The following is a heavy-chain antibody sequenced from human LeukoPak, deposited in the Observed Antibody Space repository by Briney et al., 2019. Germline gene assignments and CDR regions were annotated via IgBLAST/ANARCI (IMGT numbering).Heavy chain of an antibody. Sequence: SETLSLTCAVYGGSFSGYYWSWIRQPPVKGLEWIGEINHSGSTNYNPSLKSRVTISVDTSKNQFSLKLSSVTAADTAVYYCARGILWFGEQKPDAFDIWGQGTMVTVSS. CDR1: GGSFSGYY. D-gene: IGHD3-10*01. J-gene: IGHJ3*02. CDR3: ARGILWFGEQKPDAFDI. CDR2: INHSGST. V-gene: IGHV4-34*01.